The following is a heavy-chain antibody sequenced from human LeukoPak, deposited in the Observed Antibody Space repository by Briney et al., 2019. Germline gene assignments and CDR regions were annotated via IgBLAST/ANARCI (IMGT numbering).Heavy chain of an antibody. V-gene: IGHV3-21*01. D-gene: IGHD3-3*01. J-gene: IGHJ6*02. Sequence: PGGSLRLSCAASGFTFSSYSMTWVRQAPGKGLEWVSSISSSSSYIYYADSVKGRFTISRDNAKNSLYLQMNSLRAEDTAVYYCARDGITIFPPSDYYGMDVWGQGTTVTVSS. CDR1: GFTFSSYS. CDR3: ARDGITIFPPSDYYGMDV. CDR2: ISSSSSYI.